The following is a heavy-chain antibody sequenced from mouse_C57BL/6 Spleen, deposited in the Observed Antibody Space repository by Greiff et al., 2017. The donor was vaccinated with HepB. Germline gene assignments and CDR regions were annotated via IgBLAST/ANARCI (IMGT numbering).Heavy chain of an antibody. V-gene: IGHV5-9*01. CDR3: ARPDGYLFAY. Sequence: EVQRVESGGGLVKPGGSLKLSCAASGFTFSSYTMSWVRQTPEKRLEWVATISGGGGNTYYPDSVKGRFTISRDNAKNTLYLQMSSLRSEDTALYYCARPDGYLFAYWGQGTLVTVSA. D-gene: IGHD2-3*01. CDR1: GFTFSSYT. J-gene: IGHJ3*01. CDR2: ISGGGGNT.